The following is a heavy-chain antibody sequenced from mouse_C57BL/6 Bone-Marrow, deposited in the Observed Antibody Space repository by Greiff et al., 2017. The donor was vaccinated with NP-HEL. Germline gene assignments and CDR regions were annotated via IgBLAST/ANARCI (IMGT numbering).Heavy chain of an antibody. V-gene: IGHV1-50*01. CDR3: ARSGIYYGYDGVYFDY. Sequence: VQLQQPGAELVKPGASVKLSCKASGYTFTSYWMQWVKQRPGQGLEWIGEIDPSDSYTNYNQKFKGKATLTVDTSSSTAYMQLSSLTSEDSAVYYCARSGIYYGYDGVYFDYWGQGTTLTVSS. J-gene: IGHJ2*01. D-gene: IGHD2-2*01. CDR2: IDPSDSYT. CDR1: GYTFTSYW.